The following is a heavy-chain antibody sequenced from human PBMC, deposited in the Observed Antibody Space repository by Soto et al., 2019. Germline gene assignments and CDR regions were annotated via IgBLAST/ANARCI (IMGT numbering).Heavy chain of an antibody. CDR2: VYYSGST. D-gene: IGHD3-10*01. Sequence: QVQLQESGPGLVKPSQTLSLTCTVSGGSISSGGYYWSWIRQHPGKGLEWIGYVYYSGSTYYNPSLKSRVTISVDTSKNQFSLKLSYVTAADTAVYYCARDTMVRGADYWGQGTLVTVSS. CDR1: GGSISSGGYY. J-gene: IGHJ4*02. V-gene: IGHV4-31*03. CDR3: ARDTMVRGADY.